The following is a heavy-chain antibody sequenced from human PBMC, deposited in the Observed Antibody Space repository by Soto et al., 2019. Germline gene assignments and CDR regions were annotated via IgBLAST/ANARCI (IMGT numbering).Heavy chain of an antibody. V-gene: IGHV1-18*01. D-gene: IGHD3-10*01. CDR3: ARDRGYYGSGSYHAFDI. CDR2: ISAYNGNT. CDR1: GYTFTSYG. Sequence: ASVKVSCKASGYTFTSYGISWVRQAPGQGLEWMGWISAYNGNTNYAQKLQGRVTMTTDTSTSTAYMELRSLRSDDTAVYYCARDRGYYGSGSYHAFDIWGQGTMVTVSS. J-gene: IGHJ3*02.